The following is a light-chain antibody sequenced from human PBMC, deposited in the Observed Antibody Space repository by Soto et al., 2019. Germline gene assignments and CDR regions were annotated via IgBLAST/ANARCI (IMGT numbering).Light chain of an antibody. V-gene: IGKV1-39*01. Sequence: DIQMTQSPSSLSASVGDRVTVTCRAGQSISRYLNRSQQRPGKAPKLLIYSASTLPTGVPSRFSGSGAGTDFTLTISSLQPEDLATYDCQPSYDCPFTFGPGTKVDI. J-gene: IGKJ3*01. CDR2: SAS. CDR1: QSISRY. CDR3: QPSYDCPFT.